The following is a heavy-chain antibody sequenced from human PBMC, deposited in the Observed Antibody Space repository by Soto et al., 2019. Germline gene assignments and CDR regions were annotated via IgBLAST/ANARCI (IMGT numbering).Heavy chain of an antibody. D-gene: IGHD3-16*01. V-gene: IGHV3-30-3*01. CDR1: GFTFSSYA. J-gene: IGHJ6*02. CDR3: AAVFGSLSSAIDV. CDR2: ISYDGSNK. Sequence: PGGSLRLSCAASGFTFSSYAMHWVRQAPGKGLEWVAVISYDGSNKYYADSVKGRFTISRDNSKNTLYLQMNSLRAEDTAVYYCAAVFGSLSSAIDVWGQGTTVTVSS.